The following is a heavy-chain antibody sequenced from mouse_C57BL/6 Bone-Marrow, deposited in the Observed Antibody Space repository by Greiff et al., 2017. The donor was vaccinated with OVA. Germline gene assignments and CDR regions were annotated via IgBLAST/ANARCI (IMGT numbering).Heavy chain of an antibody. CDR3: ARDDYYWYCDV. Sequence: EVKLMESGGGLVQSGRSLRLSCATSGFTFSDFYMEWVRQAPGKGLEWIAASRNKANDYTTEYSASVKGRLIVSRDTSQSILYLQMNALRAEDTAIYYCARDDYYWYCDVWGTGTTVTVSS. CDR1: GFTFSDFY. CDR2: SRNKANDYTT. J-gene: IGHJ1*03. V-gene: IGHV7-1*01.